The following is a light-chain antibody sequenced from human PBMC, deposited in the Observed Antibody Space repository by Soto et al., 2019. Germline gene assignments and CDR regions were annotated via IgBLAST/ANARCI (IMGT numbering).Light chain of an antibody. CDR2: DAS. CDR1: QSISSW. V-gene: IGKV1-5*01. J-gene: IGKJ1*01. CDR3: QQYENYWT. Sequence: IPITQSPSTLSASVRNRVTHTFRASQSISSWLAWYQQKPGKAPKLLIYDASSLESGVPSRFSGSGSGTEFTLTINSLQPEDFAFYYCQQYENYWTFGQGTKVDIK.